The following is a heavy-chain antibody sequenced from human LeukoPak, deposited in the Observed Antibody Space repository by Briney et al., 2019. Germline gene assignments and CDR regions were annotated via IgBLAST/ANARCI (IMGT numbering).Heavy chain of an antibody. CDR2: LYYSGST. CDR1: GGSISSYY. CDR3: ARDSVAGTFDY. Sequence: PSVTLSLTCTVSGGSISSYYWSWIRQPPAKGLERIGYLYYSGSTNYNPSLKSGGTISVDTSKNQFSLKLSSVTAADTAVYYCARDSVAGTFDYWGQGTLVTVSS. J-gene: IGHJ4*02. V-gene: IGHV4-59*01. D-gene: IGHD6-19*01.